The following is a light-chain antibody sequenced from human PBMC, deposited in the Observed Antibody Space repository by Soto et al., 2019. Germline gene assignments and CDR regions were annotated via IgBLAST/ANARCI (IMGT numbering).Light chain of an antibody. Sequence: EIVLTQSPGTLSLSPGERATLSCRASQSVSSSFLAWYQQKAGQAPRLLIYGASSRATGIPDRFSGSGSGTGFTLTISRLEPEDFAVYYCQQYDRSPWTFVQGTKVEIK. J-gene: IGKJ1*01. CDR2: GAS. CDR1: QSVSSSF. CDR3: QQYDRSPWT. V-gene: IGKV3-20*01.